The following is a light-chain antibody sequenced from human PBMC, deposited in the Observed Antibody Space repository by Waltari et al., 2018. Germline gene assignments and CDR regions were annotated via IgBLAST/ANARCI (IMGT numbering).Light chain of an antibody. CDR1: QTVTRN. J-gene: IGKJ1*01. V-gene: IGKV3-15*01. CDR3: QQYNIWPPWT. CDR2: DAS. Sequence: EIVMTQSPDPLSVSPGERATLSCRASQTVTRNLAWYQQKPGQGPSLLIHDASTRATGVPARFIGSGSGTQFTLTISSLQSEDIAIYYCQQYNIWPPWTFGQGTRVEIK.